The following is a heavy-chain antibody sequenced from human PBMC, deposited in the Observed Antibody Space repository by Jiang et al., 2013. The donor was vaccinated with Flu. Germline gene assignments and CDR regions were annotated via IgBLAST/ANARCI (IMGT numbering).Heavy chain of an antibody. CDR3: ARLGGIAAAGILGNWFDP. D-gene: IGHD6-13*01. CDR2: IDPSDSYT. V-gene: IGHV5-10-1*01. J-gene: IGHJ5*02. CDR1: GYSFTSYW. Sequence: EVKKPGESLRISCKGSGYSFTSYWISWVRQMPGKGLEWMGRIDPSDSYTNYSPSFQGHVTISADKSISTAYLQWSSLKASDTAMYYCARLGGIAAAGILGNWFDPWGQGTLVTVSS.